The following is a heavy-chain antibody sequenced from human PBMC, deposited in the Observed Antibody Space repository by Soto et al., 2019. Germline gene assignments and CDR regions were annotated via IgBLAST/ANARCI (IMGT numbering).Heavy chain of an antibody. J-gene: IGHJ2*01. D-gene: IGHD6-19*01. CDR1: GYTFTSYD. V-gene: IGHV1-8*01. CDR3: AGSPALRAVAGTDYWYFDL. CDR2: MNPNSGNT. Sequence: ASVKVSCKASGYTFTSYDINWVRQATGQGLEWMGWMNPNSGNTGYAQKFQGRVTMTRNTSISTAYMELSSLRSEDTAVYYCAGSPALRAVAGTDYWYFDLWGRGTLVTVSS.